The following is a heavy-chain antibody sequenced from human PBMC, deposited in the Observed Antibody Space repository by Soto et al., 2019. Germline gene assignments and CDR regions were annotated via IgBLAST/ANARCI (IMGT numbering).Heavy chain of an antibody. Sequence: EVQLVESGGGLVKPGGSPRLSCAASGFTFSGYSMNWVRQAPGKGLEWVSSITSSSTYIYYADSVEGRFTISRDNAKNSLYLQMNSLRAEDTAVYYCARDQPSIAYYFDSWGQGTLVTVSS. CDR1: GFTFSGYS. CDR3: ARDQPSIAYYFDS. V-gene: IGHV3-21*01. D-gene: IGHD3-3*02. J-gene: IGHJ4*02. CDR2: ITSSSTYI.